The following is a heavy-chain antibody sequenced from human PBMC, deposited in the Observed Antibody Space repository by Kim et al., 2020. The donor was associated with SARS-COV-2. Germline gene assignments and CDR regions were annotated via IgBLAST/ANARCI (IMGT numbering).Heavy chain of an antibody. J-gene: IGHJ4*02. CDR3: AKVNYDSSGYYFLDY. D-gene: IGHD3-22*01. Sequence: DSGKGRFTISRDNSKNTLYLQMNSLRAEDTAVYYCAKVNYDSSGYYFLDYWGQGTLVTVSS. V-gene: IGHV3-23*01.